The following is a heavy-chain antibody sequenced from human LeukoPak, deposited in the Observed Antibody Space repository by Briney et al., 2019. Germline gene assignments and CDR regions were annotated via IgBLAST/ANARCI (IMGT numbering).Heavy chain of an antibody. V-gene: IGHV4-59*01. CDR3: ARSRYDINYGMDV. CDR1: GGSISSSY. J-gene: IGHJ6*02. CDR2: VHYAESS. D-gene: IGHD3-9*01. Sequence: PSETLSLTCIVSGGSISSSYWSWIRQSPGKGLEWIGYVHYAESSYYNPSLKSRVTLSVDTSKNQFSLRLSSVTAADTAVYYCARSRYDINYGMDVWGQGTTVTVSS.